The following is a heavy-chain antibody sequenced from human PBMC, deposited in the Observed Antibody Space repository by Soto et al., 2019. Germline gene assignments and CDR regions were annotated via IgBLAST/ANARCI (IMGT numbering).Heavy chain of an antibody. V-gene: IGHV4-59*12. J-gene: IGHJ4*02. CDR3: ARAGGLGAVAADY. CDR2: IYYSGST. Sequence: PSETLSVTCTVSGGSISSYYWSWIRQPPGKGLEWIGYIYYSGSTNYNPSLKSRVTISVDRSKNQFSLKLSSVTAADTAVYYCARAGGLGAVAADYWGQGTLVTVS. CDR1: GGSISSYY. D-gene: IGHD6-19*01.